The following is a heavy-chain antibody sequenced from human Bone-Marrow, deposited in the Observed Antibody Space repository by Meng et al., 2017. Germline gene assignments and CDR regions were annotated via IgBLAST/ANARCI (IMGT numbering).Heavy chain of an antibody. V-gene: IGHV3-49*03. J-gene: IGHJ4*02. D-gene: IGHD3-10*02. CDR2: IRSKAYGGTT. CDR3: TSPYYVADY. CDR1: GFTFGDYA. Sequence: GESLKISCTASGFTFGDYAMSWFRQAPGKGLEWVGFIRSKAYGGTTEYAASVKGRFTISRDDSKSIAYLQMNSLKTEDTAVYYCTSPYYVADYWGQGTLVTGAS.